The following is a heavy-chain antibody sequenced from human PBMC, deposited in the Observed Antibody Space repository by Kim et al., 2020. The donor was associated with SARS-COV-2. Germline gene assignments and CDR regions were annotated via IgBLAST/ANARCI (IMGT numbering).Heavy chain of an antibody. J-gene: IGHJ3*02. D-gene: IGHD1-26*01. CDR3: ARLEFGVGASDAFDI. V-gene: IGHV4-34*01. Sequence: PALKSRVTISVDTSKTRFSLKLGSVTAADTAVYYCARLEFGVGASDAFDIWGQGTMVTVSS.